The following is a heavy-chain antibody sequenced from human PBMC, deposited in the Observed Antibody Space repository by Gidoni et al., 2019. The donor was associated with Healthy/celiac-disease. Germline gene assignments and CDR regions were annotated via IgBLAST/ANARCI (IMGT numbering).Heavy chain of an antibody. CDR2: ISYDGSNK. CDR1: TFSSYG. Sequence: TFSSYGMHWVRQAPGKGLEWVAVISYDGSNKYYADSVKGRFTISRDNSKNTLYLQMNSLRAEDTAVYYCAKDISSGMDYWGQGTLVTVSS. CDR3: AKDISSGMDY. J-gene: IGHJ4*02. V-gene: IGHV3-30*18. D-gene: IGHD6-19*01.